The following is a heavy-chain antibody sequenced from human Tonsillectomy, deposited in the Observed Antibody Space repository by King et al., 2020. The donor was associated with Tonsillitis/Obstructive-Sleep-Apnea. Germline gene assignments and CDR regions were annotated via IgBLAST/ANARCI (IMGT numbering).Heavy chain of an antibody. J-gene: IGHJ3*02. CDR1: GFTFDDYA. CDR2: ISWNSGSI. V-gene: IGHV3-9*01. Sequence: VQLVESGGGLVQPGRSLRLSCAASGFTFDDYAMHWVRQAPGKGLEWVSCISWNSGSIGYADSVKGRFTISRDNAKNSLYLQMNSLRAEDTALYYCAKDIGMGDFWCGYYLDAFDIWGQGTMVTVSS. CDR3: AKDIGMGDFWCGYYLDAFDI. D-gene: IGHD3-3*01.